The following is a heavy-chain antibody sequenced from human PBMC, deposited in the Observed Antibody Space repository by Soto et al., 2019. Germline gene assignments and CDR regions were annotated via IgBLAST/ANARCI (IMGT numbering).Heavy chain of an antibody. Sequence: PSETLSLTCTVSGGSISSYYWSWIRQPPGKGLEWIGYIYYSGSTNYNPSLKSRVTISVDTSKNQFSLRLSSVTAADTAVYYCARDRLVGGWCYFDYWGQGTLVTVSS. CDR2: IYYSGST. D-gene: IGHD6-19*01. CDR3: ARDRLVGGWCYFDY. V-gene: IGHV4-59*01. CDR1: GGSISSYY. J-gene: IGHJ4*02.